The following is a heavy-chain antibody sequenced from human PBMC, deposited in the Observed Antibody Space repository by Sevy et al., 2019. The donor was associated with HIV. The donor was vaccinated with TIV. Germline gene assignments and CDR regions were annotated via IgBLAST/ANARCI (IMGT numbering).Heavy chain of an antibody. V-gene: IGHV3-53*01. Sequence: GEALKISCAASGFTVSSNYMSWVRQAPGKGLEWVSVIYSGGSTYYADSVKGRFTISRDNSKNTLYLQMNSLRAEDTAVYYCARDLRAGYDSSGRNDYWGQGTLVTVSS. CDR3: ARDLRAGYDSSGRNDY. CDR1: GFTVSSNY. CDR2: IYSGGST. D-gene: IGHD3-22*01. J-gene: IGHJ4*02.